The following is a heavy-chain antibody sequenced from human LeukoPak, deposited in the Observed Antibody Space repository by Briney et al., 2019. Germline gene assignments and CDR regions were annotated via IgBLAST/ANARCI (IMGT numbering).Heavy chain of an antibody. CDR3: ARWHDSSAYFQH. D-gene: IGHD3-22*01. CDR1: GGSLSSYY. V-gene: IGHV4-59*08. CDR2: IYYSGST. J-gene: IGHJ1*01. Sequence: SETLSLTCTVSGGSLSSYYWSWIRQPPGKGLEWIGDIYYSGSTNYNPSLKSRVTISVDTSKNQFSLKLSSVTAADTAVYYCARWHDSSAYFQHWGQGTLVTVSS.